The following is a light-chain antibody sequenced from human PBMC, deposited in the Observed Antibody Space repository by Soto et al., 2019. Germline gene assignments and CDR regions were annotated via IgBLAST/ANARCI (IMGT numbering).Light chain of an antibody. J-gene: IGLJ3*02. V-gene: IGLV2-14*01. CDR2: EVD. Sequence: QSALTQPASVSGSPGQSITISCTGTSSDVGGYDYVSWYQHHPGKAPKLMIYEVDNRPSGVSNRFSGSKSGNTASLTISGLQAEDEADYSCSSYAGSRVFGGGTKLTVL. CDR3: SSYAGSRV. CDR1: SSDVGGYDY.